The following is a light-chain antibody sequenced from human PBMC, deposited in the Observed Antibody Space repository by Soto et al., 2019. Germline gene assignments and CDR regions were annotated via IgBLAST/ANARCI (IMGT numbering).Light chain of an antibody. J-gene: IGKJ3*01. V-gene: IGKV3-20*01. CDR1: HSVGSY. CDR3: QLYGRAPL. CDR2: GAS. Sequence: EIVLSQSPGTLSLSPGDRATLSCRASHSVGSYLAWYQQKPGRSPRLLIYGASIRATDIPDRFSGSGSGTDFTLTIRNLEPEDFAVYFCQLYGRAPLFGPGTKVDI.